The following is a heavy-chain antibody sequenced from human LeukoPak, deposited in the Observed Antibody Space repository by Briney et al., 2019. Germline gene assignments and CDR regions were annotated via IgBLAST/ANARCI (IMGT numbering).Heavy chain of an antibody. CDR1: DDSITMYY. V-gene: IGHV4-59*01. D-gene: IGHD3-10*01. CDR2: VDHTGST. J-gene: IGHJ4*02. CDR3: ARDQFGAGFDY. Sequence: SETLSLTCSVSDDSITMYYWTWIRQPPGKGLEWIGYVDHTGSTNFNPSLNGRVSISRDTTNNLFSLRLRSVTAADTAVYYCARDQFGAGFDYWGQGTLVTVSS.